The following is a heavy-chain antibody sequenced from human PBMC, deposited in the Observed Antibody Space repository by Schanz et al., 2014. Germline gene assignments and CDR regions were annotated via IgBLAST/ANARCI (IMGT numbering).Heavy chain of an antibody. Sequence: QVQLVESGGGVVQPGGSLRLSCAASGFVFTNYGIHWVRQAPGKGLEWVAVISYGGSDKYYTDSVKGHFTISRDDSKNTLYLQMNSLRAEVTAIYYCARDGRKYSSGTLDYFDNWGQGTLVTVSS. D-gene: IGHD6-25*01. CDR1: GFVFTNYG. J-gene: IGHJ4*02. CDR2: ISYGGSDK. CDR3: ARDGRKYSSGTLDYFDN. V-gene: IGHV3-30*19.